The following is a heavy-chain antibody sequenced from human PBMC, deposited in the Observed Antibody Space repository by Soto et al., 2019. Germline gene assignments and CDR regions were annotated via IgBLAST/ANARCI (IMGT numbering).Heavy chain of an antibody. Sequence: GGSLRLSCVASGFTFSNHAMTWVRQAPGEGLGWVSAMSGSSGSTYYADSVKGRFTISRDNSKNTLYLQMNSLRAEDTAVYYCAKGGQLVLSGLDVWGQGTTVTVSS. CDR3: AKGGQLVLSGLDV. V-gene: IGHV3-23*01. J-gene: IGHJ6*02. CDR2: MSGSSGST. D-gene: IGHD6-6*01. CDR1: GFTFSNHA.